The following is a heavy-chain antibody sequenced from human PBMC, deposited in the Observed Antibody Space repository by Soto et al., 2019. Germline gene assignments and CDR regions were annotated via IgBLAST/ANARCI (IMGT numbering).Heavy chain of an antibody. CDR1: GFTFSSYA. CDR3: AKDLVGATMNYGMDV. D-gene: IGHD1-26*01. J-gene: IGHJ6*02. CDR2: ISYDGSNK. V-gene: IGHV3-30-3*01. Sequence: GGSLRLSCAASGFTFSSYAMHWVRQAPGKGLEWVAVISYDGSNKYYADSVKGRFTISRDNSKNTLYLQMNSLRAEDTAVYYCAKDLVGATMNYGMDVWGQGTTVTVSS.